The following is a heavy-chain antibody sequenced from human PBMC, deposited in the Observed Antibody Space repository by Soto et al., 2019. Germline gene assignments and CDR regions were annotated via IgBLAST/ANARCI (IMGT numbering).Heavy chain of an antibody. CDR2: ISSSSSYI. CDR1: GFTFSSYS. V-gene: IGHV3-21*01. CDR3: ARDSRYYGSGSYEPDY. D-gene: IGHD3-10*01. J-gene: IGHJ4*02. Sequence: GGSLRLSCAASGFTFSSYSMNWVRQAPGKGLEWVSSISSSSSYIYYADSVKGRFTISRDNAKNSLYLQMNSLRAEDTAVYYCARDSRYYGSGSYEPDYWGQGTLVTVSS.